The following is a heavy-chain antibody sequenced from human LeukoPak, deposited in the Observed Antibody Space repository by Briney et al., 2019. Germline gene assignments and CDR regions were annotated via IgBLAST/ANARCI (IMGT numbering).Heavy chain of an antibody. CDR2: IYYSGST. CDR3: ARHPYYSSGWYPSMDV. CDR1: GGSISSSSYY. D-gene: IGHD6-19*01. J-gene: IGHJ6*03. V-gene: IGHV4-39*01. Sequence: KPSETLSLTCTVSGGSISSSSYYWGWLRQPPGKGLEWIGSIYYSGSTYYNPSLKSRVTISVDTSKNQFSLKLSSVTAADTAVYYCARHPYYSSGWYPSMDVWGKGTTVTVSS.